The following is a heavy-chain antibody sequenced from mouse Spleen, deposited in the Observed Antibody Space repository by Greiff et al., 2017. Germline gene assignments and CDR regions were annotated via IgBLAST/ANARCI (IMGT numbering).Heavy chain of an antibody. V-gene: IGHV5-17*01. CDR2: IGSDSSSI. CDR3: ARNGYYAMDY. CDR1: GFTFSDYG. Sequence: DVHLVESGGGLVKPGGSLKLSCAASGFTFSDYGMHWVRQAPEKGLEWLAYIGSDSSSINYADTLKGRFTISRDNAKNTLFLQMTSLRSEDTAMYYCARNGYYAMDYWGQGTSVTVSS. J-gene: IGHJ4*01.